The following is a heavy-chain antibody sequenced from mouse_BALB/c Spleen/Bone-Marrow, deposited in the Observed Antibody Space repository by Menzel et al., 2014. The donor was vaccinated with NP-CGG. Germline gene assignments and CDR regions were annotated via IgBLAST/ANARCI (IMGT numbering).Heavy chain of an antibody. CDR3: ARLDGFAY. CDR1: GYSITSGYY. J-gene: IGHJ3*01. V-gene: IGHV3-6*02. CDR2: ISYDGSN. Sequence: DVKLQESGPGLVKPSQSLSLTCSVTGYSITSGYYWNWIRQFPGNKLEWMGYISYDGSNNYNPSLKNRISITRDTSKNQLFLKLNSVTTEDTATYYCARLDGFAYWGQGTLVTVSA.